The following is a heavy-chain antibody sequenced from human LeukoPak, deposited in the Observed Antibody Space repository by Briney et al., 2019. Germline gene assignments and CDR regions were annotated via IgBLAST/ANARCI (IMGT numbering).Heavy chain of an antibody. CDR1: GGSISSYY. CDR2: IYTSGST. J-gene: IGHJ4*02. D-gene: IGHD1-26*01. CDR3: ARYIMSVVGAHYFDY. V-gene: IGHV4-4*09. Sequence: SETLSLTCTVSGGSISSYYWSWIRQPPGKGLEWIGYIYTSGSTNYNPSLKSRVTISVDTSKNQFSLKLSSVTAADTAVYYCARYIMSVVGAHYFDYWGQGTLVTVSS.